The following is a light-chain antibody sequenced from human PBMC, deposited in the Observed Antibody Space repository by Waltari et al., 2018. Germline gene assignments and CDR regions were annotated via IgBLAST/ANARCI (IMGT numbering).Light chain of an antibody. CDR1: ENVNNY. CDR3: QNGYGTPRT. V-gene: IGKV1-39*02. J-gene: IGKJ1*01. CDR2: RAS. Sequence: DIQMTQSPSSLSASVGDRVTITCRASENVNNYLNWYQQKPGNAPRLLIYRASTLQGGVPSRFSGSGSGTDYTFTISSLQSEDVATYYCQNGYGTPRTFGQGTKVEVK.